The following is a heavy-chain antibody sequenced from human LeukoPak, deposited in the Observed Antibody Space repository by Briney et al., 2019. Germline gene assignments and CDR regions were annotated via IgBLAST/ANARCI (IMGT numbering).Heavy chain of an antibody. D-gene: IGHD6-13*01. CDR1: GFTFSTYS. V-gene: IGHV3-21*01. CDR2: ISSSSSYI. J-gene: IGHJ4*02. CDR3: ARAPPNSRSWYYFDY. Sequence: GGSLRLSCAASGFTFSTYSMNWVRQAPGKGLEWVSSISSSSSYIYYADSVEGRFTISRDNAKNSLYLQMSSLRAEDTAVYYCARAPPNSRSWYYFDYWGQGTLVTVSS.